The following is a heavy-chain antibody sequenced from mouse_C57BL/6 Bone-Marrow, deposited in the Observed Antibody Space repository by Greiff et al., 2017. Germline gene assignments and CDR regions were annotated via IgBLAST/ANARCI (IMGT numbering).Heavy chain of an antibody. V-gene: IGHV5-9*01. Sequence: EVHLVESGGGLVKPGGSLKLSCAASGFTFSSYTMSWVRQTPEKRLQWVAAISGGGGNTYYPDSVKGRFTISRDNDKNILYLQTSSLRSEDTALYYCSRQVTTVLATKYFDVWGTGTTVTVSS. J-gene: IGHJ1*03. CDR2: ISGGGGNT. D-gene: IGHD1-1*01. CDR1: GFTFSSYT. CDR3: SRQVTTVLATKYFDV.